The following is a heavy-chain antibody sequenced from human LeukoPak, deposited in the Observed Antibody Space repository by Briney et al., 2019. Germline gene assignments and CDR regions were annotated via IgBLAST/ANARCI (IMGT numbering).Heavy chain of an antibody. J-gene: IGHJ4*02. D-gene: IGHD4-23*01. V-gene: IGHV3-30*04. CDR3: ARARYCGNWGELAY. CDR1: GFAFSSYS. Sequence: GGSLRLSCAASGFAFSSYSMHWVRQPPGKGLEWVAVISFDGSNKYYADSVKGRFTISRDNSKNTLYLQTNSLRTEDTAVYYCARARYCGNWGELAYWGQGTLVTVSS. CDR2: ISFDGSNK.